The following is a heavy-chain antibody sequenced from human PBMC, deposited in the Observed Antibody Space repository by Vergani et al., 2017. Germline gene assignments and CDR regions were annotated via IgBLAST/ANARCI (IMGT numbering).Heavy chain of an antibody. V-gene: IGHV3-30*18. CDR1: GFTFSSYG. CDR2: ISYDGSNK. CDR3: AKGDLPDGPYGDYGYIQG. J-gene: IGHJ1*01. Sequence: QVQLVESGGGVVQPGRSLRLSCAASGFTFSSYGMHWVRQAPGKGLEWVAVISYDGSNKYYADTVKGRFTISRDNSKDTLYLQMNSLRAEETGVYYCAKGDLPDGPYGDYGYIQGGGQGSPVTV. D-gene: IGHD4-17*01.